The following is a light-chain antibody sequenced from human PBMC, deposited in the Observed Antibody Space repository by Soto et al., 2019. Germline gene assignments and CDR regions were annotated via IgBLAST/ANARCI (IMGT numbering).Light chain of an antibody. CDR1: KIGSRV. CDR2: YDS. CDR3: QVWDSSSDHVV. J-gene: IGLJ2*01. Sequence: SYVLTQPPSVSVAPGKTARITCGGAKIGSRVVHWYQQKPGQAPVLVIFYDSDRPSGIPERFSGSNSGNTATLTISRVEAGDEADYYCQVWDSSSDHVVFGGGTKLTVL. V-gene: IGLV3-21*04.